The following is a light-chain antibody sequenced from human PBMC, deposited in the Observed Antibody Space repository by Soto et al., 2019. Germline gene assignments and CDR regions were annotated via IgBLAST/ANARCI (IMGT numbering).Light chain of an antibody. V-gene: IGKV1-27*01. CDR1: QAISVY. Sequence: DIQMTQSPPSLSASVGDRVTITCRASQAISVYLAWYQQKPGKVPKLLIYSASTLQSGVPSRFSGSGSGTDFTLTISSLQPEDVATYYCQKFNTAPLTFGQGTRLEIK. CDR3: QKFNTAPLT. J-gene: IGKJ5*01. CDR2: SAS.